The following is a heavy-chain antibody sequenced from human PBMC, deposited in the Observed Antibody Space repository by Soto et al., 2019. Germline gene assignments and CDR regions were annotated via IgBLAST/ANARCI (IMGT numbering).Heavy chain of an antibody. J-gene: IGHJ6*03. D-gene: IGHD3-10*01. CDR2: IRQDGSEK. Sequence: EVQLVESGGGLVQPGGSLRLSCAASGFTFSSYWMSWVRQAPGKGLEWVANIRQDGSEKYYVDSVKGRFTISRDNAKNSLYLQMNSLRAEDTAVYSCARDPRSYYGSRSYSDHYYSIDVWGKGTTVTVS. V-gene: IGHV3-7*01. CDR1: GFTFSSYW. CDR3: ARDPRSYYGSRSYSDHYYSIDV.